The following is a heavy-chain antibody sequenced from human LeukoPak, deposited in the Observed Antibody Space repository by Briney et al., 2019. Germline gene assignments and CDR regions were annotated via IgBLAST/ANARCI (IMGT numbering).Heavy chain of an antibody. Sequence: GGSLRLSCAASGFTFSSYAMSWVRQAPGKGLEWVSAISGSGGSTYYADSVKGRLTISRDNSKNTLYLQMNSLRAEDTAVYYCAKDLNYDSSGDNDAFDIWGQGTMVTVSS. CDR2: ISGSGGST. D-gene: IGHD3-22*01. CDR3: AKDLNYDSSGDNDAFDI. CDR1: GFTFSSYA. V-gene: IGHV3-23*01. J-gene: IGHJ3*02.